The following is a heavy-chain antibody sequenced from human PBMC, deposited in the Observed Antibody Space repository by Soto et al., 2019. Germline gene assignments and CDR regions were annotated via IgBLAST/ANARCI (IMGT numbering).Heavy chain of an antibody. V-gene: IGHV4-34*01. Sequence: SETLSLTCAVYGGSFSGYYWSWIRQPPGKGLEWIGEINHSGSTNYNPSLKSRVTISVDTSKNQFSLKLSSVTAADTAVYYCARDGDVDTAMVTPYYFDYWGQGTLVTVSS. D-gene: IGHD5-18*01. CDR2: INHSGST. CDR3: ARDGDVDTAMVTPYYFDY. CDR1: GGSFSGYY. J-gene: IGHJ4*02.